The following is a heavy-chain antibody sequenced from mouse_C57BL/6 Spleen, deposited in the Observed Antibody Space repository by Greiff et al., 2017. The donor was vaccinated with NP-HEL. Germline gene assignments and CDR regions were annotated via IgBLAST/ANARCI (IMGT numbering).Heavy chain of an antibody. V-gene: IGHV10-3*01. CDR1: GFTFNTYA. D-gene: IGHD2-1*01. J-gene: IGHJ2*01. Sequence: DVQLVESGGGLVQPKGSLKLSCAASGFTFNTYAMHWVRQAPGKGLEWVARIRSKSSNYATYYADSVKDRFTISRDDSQSMLYPQMNNLKTEDTAMYYCVRDGGNWYYFDYWGQGTTLTVSS. CDR3: VRDGGNWYYFDY. CDR2: IRSKSSNYAT.